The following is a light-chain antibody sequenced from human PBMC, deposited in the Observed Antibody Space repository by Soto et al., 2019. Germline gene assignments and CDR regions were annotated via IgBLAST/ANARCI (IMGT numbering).Light chain of an antibody. J-gene: IGLJ1*01. CDR1: SSDVGGYNY. Sequence: QSVLTQPRSVSGSPGQSVTISCTGTSSDVGGYNYVSWYQQHPGKAPKLMIYDVSKRPSGVPDRFSGSKSGNTASLTIAGHQAEDEADYYCCSYAGSYTHYVFGTGTKLTVL. CDR2: DVS. V-gene: IGLV2-11*01. CDR3: CSYAGSYTHYV.